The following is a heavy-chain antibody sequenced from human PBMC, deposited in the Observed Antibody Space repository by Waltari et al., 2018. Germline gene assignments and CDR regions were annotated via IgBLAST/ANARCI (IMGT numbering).Heavy chain of an antibody. Sequence: QVQLVQSGAEVKKPGASVKVSCKASGYTFTGYYMHWVRQAPGQGLGWMGWINPSSGGTNYAQKFQGRVTMTRDTSISTAYMELSRLRSDDTAVYYCARLVGTGSYYVYYFDYWGQGTLVTVSS. J-gene: IGHJ4*02. D-gene: IGHD1-26*01. CDR3: ARLVGTGSYYVYYFDY. CDR1: GYTFTGYY. V-gene: IGHV1-2*02. CDR2: INPSSGGT.